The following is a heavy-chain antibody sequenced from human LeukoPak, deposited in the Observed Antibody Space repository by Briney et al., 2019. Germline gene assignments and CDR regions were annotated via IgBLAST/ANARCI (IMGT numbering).Heavy chain of an antibody. CDR2: IKEDGSEK. D-gene: IGHD3-16*02. J-gene: IGHJ4*02. CDR3: ARRYFDY. V-gene: IGHV3-7*03. Sequence: GGSLRLSCAASGFISSSYWMSWVRQAPGKGLEWVANIKEDGSEKYYVDSVKGRFTISRDNAKNSLYLQMNSLRAEDTAVYYCARRYFDYWGQGTLVTVSS. CDR1: GFISSSYW.